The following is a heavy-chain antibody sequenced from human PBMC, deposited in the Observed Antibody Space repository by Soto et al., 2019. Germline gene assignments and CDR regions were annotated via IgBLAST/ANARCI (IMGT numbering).Heavy chain of an antibody. CDR3: AKLGFVLMELYYFHQ. J-gene: IGHJ4*01. Sequence: GGSLRLSCTASGFTFSSYAMSWVRQAPGKELEWVSTISGNSGKTNYAESVKGRFSISRDNSKNTVRLQLDSLRAEDTAVYFCAKLGFVLMELYYFHQWGQGTLVTVSS. CDR1: GFTFSSYA. V-gene: IGHV3-23*01. D-gene: IGHD2-8*01. CDR2: ISGNSGKT.